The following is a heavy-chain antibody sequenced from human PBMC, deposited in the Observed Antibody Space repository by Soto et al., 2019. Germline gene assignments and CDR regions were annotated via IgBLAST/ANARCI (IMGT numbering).Heavy chain of an antibody. D-gene: IGHD4-17*01. V-gene: IGHV2-5*02. Sequence: QITLKESGPTLVSPAQTLTLTCDFSGFSLSTYHMGVAWIRQPPGKALEWLALIYWDDDKRYSPSLKDRLAISKDTSSNQLVLTITNIDPGDSATYFCAHAGDYDLLTFDHWGPGTLVTVSS. CDR1: GFSLSTYHMG. J-gene: IGHJ4*02. CDR2: IYWDDDK. CDR3: AHAGDYDLLTFDH.